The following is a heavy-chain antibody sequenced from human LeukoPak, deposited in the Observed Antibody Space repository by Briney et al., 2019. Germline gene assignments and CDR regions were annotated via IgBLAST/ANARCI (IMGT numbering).Heavy chain of an antibody. D-gene: IGHD6-19*01. CDR1: GGSFSGYY. J-gene: IGHJ4*02. CDR3: AILKLTGYSSGLDY. Sequence: SETPSLTCAVYGGSFSGYYWSWIRQPPGKGLEWIGEINHSGSTNYNPSLKSRVTISVDTSKNQFSLKLSSVTAADTAVYYCAILKLTGYSSGLDYWGQGTLVTVSS. CDR2: INHSGST. V-gene: IGHV4-34*01.